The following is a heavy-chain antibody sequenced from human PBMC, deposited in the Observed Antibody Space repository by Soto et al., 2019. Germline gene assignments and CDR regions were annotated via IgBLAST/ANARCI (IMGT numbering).Heavy chain of an antibody. CDR2: ISSSSSTI. D-gene: IGHD3-16*01. Sequence: GGSLRLSYAASGFTFSNYSMHWVRQAPGKGLEWVSYISSSSSTIYYADSVKGRFTISRDNAKNSLYLQMNSLRDEDTAVYYCARVVPDDYGEPGRGGHRGLCPYMGIWGKGTMVSVSS. CDR1: GFTFSNYS. V-gene: IGHV3-48*02. J-gene: IGHJ6*04. CDR3: ARVVPDDYGEPGRGGHRGLCPYMGI.